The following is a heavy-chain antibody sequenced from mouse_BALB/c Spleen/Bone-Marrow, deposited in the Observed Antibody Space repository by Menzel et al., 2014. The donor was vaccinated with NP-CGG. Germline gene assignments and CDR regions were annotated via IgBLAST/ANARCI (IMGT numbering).Heavy chain of an antibody. CDR2: INPSTGYT. CDR1: GYTFTSYW. J-gene: IGHJ3*01. V-gene: IGHV1-7*01. D-gene: IGHD2-4*01. Sequence: QVQLQQSGAELAKPGASVKMSCKASGYTFTSYWMHWVKQRPGQGLEWIGYINPSTGYTEYNQKFKDKVTLTADKSSSTAYMQLSSLTSEDSAAYYCARDDYAYWGQGTLVTVSA. CDR3: ARDDYAY.